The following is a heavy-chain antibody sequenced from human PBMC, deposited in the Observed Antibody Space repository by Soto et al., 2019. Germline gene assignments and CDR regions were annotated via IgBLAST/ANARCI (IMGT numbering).Heavy chain of an antibody. J-gene: IGHJ6*02. CDR2: INPNSGGT. V-gene: IGHV1-2*04. D-gene: IGHD6-13*01. CDR1: GFTFTSSA. CDR3: ARGIAAAAARGMDV. Sequence: ASVKVSCKASGFTFTSSAMQWVRQARGQRLEWMGWINPNSGGTNYAQKFQGWVTMTRDTSISTAYMELSRLRSDDTAVYYCARGIAAAAARGMDVWGQGTTVTVSS.